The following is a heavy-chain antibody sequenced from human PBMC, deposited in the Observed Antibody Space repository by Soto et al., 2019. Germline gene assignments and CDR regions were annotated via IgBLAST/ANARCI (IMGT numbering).Heavy chain of an antibody. V-gene: IGHV4-4*02. CDR1: GTSISISYW. Sequence: QVQLKQSGPGLVRPSGTLSLTCRVSGTSISISYWLAWVRQSPGKGLEWIGEIYHNGITKYNPSLKSRVSMSIDKSNNQFSLKLTSVTAADTAVYYCATVPPRIVVVLAEFPTWGQGTLVTVSS. CDR2: IYHNGIT. J-gene: IGHJ4*02. D-gene: IGHD2-21*01. CDR3: ATVPPRIVVVLAEFPT.